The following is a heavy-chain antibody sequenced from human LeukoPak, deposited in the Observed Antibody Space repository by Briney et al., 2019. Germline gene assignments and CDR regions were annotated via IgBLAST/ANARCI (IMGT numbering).Heavy chain of an antibody. CDR2: IKQDGSEK. J-gene: IGHJ4*02. D-gene: IGHD3-3*01. CDR1: GFTFSSYW. Sequence: PGGSLRLSCAASGFTFSSYWMSWVRQAPGKGLEWVADIKQDGSEKYYVDSVKGRFTISRDNAKNSLYLQMNSLRAEDTAVYYCARAHDFWSGYYYGYWGQGTLVTVSS. CDR3: ARAHDFWSGYYYGY. V-gene: IGHV3-7*01.